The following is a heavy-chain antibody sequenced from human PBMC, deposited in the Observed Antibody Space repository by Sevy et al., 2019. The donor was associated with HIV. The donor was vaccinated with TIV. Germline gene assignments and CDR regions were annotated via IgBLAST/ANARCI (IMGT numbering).Heavy chain of an antibody. CDR1: GDSVSNNGVA. CDR2: TYYRSKWYN. D-gene: IGHD6-19*01. Sequence: PLLLMQSQTLSLTCAISGDSVSNNGVAWNWIRQSPSRGLEWLGRTYYRSKWYNNYPVSMKGRISIDRDTSWNLISLQLNSVTPEDTAVYYCARSSSVGDCSNNFWFDPWGQGPLVTVSS. CDR3: ARSSSVGDCSNNFWFDP. V-gene: IGHV6-1*01. J-gene: IGHJ5*02.